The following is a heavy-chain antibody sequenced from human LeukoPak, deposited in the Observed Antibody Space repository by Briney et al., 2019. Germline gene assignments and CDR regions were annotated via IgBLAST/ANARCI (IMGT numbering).Heavy chain of an antibody. CDR3: ARANNRWEGGGAFDI. V-gene: IGHV1-2*02. CDR2: INPNSGGT. Sequence: ASVKVSCKASGYTFTSYYMHWVRQAPGQGLEWMGWINPNSGGTNYAQKFQGRVTMTRDTSISTAYMELSRLRSDDTAVYYCARANNRWEGGGAFDIWGQGTMVTVSS. J-gene: IGHJ3*02. CDR1: GYTFTSYY. D-gene: IGHD1-14*01.